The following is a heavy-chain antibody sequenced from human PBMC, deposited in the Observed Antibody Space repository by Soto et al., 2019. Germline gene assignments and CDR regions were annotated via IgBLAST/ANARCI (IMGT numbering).Heavy chain of an antibody. CDR1: GFTFSSFW. Sequence: EVQLVESGGDLVQPGGSLRLSCAGSGFTFSSFWMSWVRQAPGKGLEWVANIKQGASQKFYVDSVKGRFTISRDDAKNSLYLQMNSLRAEDTAVYYCAREGVARYGMDVWGQGTTVTVSS. J-gene: IGHJ6*02. CDR2: IKQGASQK. V-gene: IGHV3-7*01. D-gene: IGHD5-12*01. CDR3: AREGVARYGMDV.